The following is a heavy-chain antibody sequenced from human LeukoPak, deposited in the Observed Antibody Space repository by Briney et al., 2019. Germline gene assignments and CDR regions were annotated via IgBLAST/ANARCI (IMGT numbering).Heavy chain of an antibody. CDR2: IGSSGGSI. V-gene: IGHV3-21*01. Sequence: PGGSLRLSCSASGFTFNAYSMDWVRQAPGKGLEWVSFIGSSGGSIPYADSVKGRFTISRENAKNSLYLQMSSLRAEDTAVYYCARACSSFSCGTRGGVYAVDIWGQGTTVTVSS. D-gene: IGHD2-2*01. CDR1: GFTFNAYS. J-gene: IGHJ3*02. CDR3: ARACSSFSCGTRGGVYAVDI.